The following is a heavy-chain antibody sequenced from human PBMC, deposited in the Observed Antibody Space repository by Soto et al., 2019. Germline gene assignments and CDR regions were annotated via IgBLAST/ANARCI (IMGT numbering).Heavy chain of an antibody. V-gene: IGHV3-74*01. CDR1: GFTFSSYW. Sequence: GGSLRLSCAASGFTFSSYWMHWVRQAPGKGLVWVSRINSDGSSTSYADSVKGRFTISRDNAKNTLYLQMNSLRAEDTAVYYCASDTLFDSSGYYPFDYWGQGTLVTVSS. CDR3: ASDTLFDSSGYYPFDY. J-gene: IGHJ4*02. D-gene: IGHD3-22*01. CDR2: INSDGSST.